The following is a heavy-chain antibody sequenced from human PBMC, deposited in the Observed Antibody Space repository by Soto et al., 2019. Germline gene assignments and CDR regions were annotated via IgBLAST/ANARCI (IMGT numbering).Heavy chain of an antibody. CDR3: AGGYSYGPFDY. D-gene: IGHD5-18*01. CDR1: GFTFSSYG. CDR2: ISYDGSNK. Sequence: GGSLRLSCAASGFTFSSYGMHWVRQAPGKGLEWVAVISYDGSNKYYADSVKGRFTISRDNSKNTLYLQMNSLRAEDTAVYYCAGGYSYGPFDYWGQGTLVTVS. J-gene: IGHJ4*02. V-gene: IGHV3-30*03.